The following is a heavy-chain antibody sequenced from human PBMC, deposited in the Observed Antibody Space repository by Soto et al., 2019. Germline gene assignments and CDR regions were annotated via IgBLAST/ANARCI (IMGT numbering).Heavy chain of an antibody. V-gene: IGHV4-39*01. Sequence: QLQLQESGPRLVKPSETLSLTCAVSGASITYTHYYWGWIRQPPGKAPEWIGNIYYTGRTYYNPSLKSRVTLSADTSKNQFSLNLTSVTAADTAVYYCAKTQNYYGMGTYNWFDPWGQGIQVTVSS. CDR2: IYYTGRT. D-gene: IGHD3-10*01. CDR3: AKTQNYYGMGTYNWFDP. J-gene: IGHJ5*02. CDR1: GASITYTHYY.